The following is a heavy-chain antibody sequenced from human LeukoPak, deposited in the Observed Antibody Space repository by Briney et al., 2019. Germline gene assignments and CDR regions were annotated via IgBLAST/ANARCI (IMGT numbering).Heavy chain of an antibody. Sequence: SETLSLTCTVSGGSISSGGYYWSWIRQHPGKGLEWIGYIYYSGSTYYNPSLKSRVTISVDTSKNQFSLKLSSVTAADTAVYYCARVRNYYDSSGYLDDWGQGTLVTVSS. D-gene: IGHD3-22*01. J-gene: IGHJ4*02. CDR2: IYYSGST. CDR1: GGSISSGGYY. CDR3: ARVRNYYDSSGYLDD. V-gene: IGHV4-31*03.